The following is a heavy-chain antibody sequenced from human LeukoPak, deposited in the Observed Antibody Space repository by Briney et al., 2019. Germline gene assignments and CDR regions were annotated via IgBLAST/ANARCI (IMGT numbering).Heavy chain of an antibody. J-gene: IGHJ6*02. CDR2: IIPILGIA. V-gene: IGHV1-69*04. CDR3: ASLRDIGVTGSYGMDV. CDR1: GGTFSSYA. D-gene: IGHD2-21*02. Sequence: SVKVSCKASGGTFSSYAISWVRQAPGQGLEWMGRIIPILGIANYAQKFQGRVTITADKSTSTAYMELSSLRSEDTAVYYCASLRDIGVTGSYGMDVWGQGTTVTVSS.